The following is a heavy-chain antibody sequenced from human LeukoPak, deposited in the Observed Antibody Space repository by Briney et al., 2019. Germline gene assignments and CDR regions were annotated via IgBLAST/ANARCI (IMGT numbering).Heavy chain of an antibody. J-gene: IGHJ4*02. V-gene: IGHV1-46*01. CDR1: GYTFTSYY. Sequence: ASVKVSCKASGYTFTSYYMHCVRQAPGQGLEWMGIINPSGGSTSYAQKFQGRVTMTRDTSTSTVYMELSSLRSEDTAVYYCASSAGTRWAFDYWGQGTLVTVSS. D-gene: IGHD6-13*01. CDR3: ASSAGTRWAFDY. CDR2: INPSGGST.